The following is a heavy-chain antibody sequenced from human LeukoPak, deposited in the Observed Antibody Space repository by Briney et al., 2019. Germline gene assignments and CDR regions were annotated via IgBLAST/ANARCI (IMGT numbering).Heavy chain of an antibody. CDR2: IYTSGST. D-gene: IGHD6-19*01. CDR3: ARSIAVAFDY. Sequence: SETLSLTCTVSGGSISSYYWSWVRQPAGKGLEWIGRIYTSGSTNYNPSLKSRVTISVDKSKNQFSLKLSSVTAADTAVYYCARSIAVAFDYWGQGTLVTVSS. CDR1: GGSISSYY. J-gene: IGHJ4*02. V-gene: IGHV4-4*07.